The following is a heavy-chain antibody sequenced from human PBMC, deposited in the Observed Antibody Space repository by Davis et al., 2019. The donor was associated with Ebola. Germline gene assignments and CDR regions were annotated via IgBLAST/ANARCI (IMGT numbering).Heavy chain of an antibody. CDR3: ARGDLVVTHGGMDV. J-gene: IGHJ6*02. CDR2: INHSGST. V-gene: IGHV4-34*01. CDR1: GFTFSSYE. D-gene: IGHD2-21*02. Sequence: ESLKISCAASGFTFSSYEMNWVRQAPGKGLEWIGEINHSGSTNYNPSLKSRVTISVDTSKNQFSLKLSSVTAADTAVYYCARGDLVVTHGGMDVWGQGTTVTVSS.